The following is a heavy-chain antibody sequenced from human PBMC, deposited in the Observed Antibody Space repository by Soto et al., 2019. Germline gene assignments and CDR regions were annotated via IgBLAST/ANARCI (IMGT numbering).Heavy chain of an antibody. CDR2: IYHSGST. D-gene: IGHD3-22*01. V-gene: IGHV4-59*01. Sequence: SETLSLTCTVSGGSISSYYWSWIRQPPGKGLEWIGYIYHSGSTNYNPSLKSRVTISVDTSKNQFSLKLTSVTAADTAVFYCARVGYYDSSGYYYFDYWGQGTLVTVSS. CDR3: ARVGYYDSSGYYYFDY. CDR1: GGSISSYY. J-gene: IGHJ4*02.